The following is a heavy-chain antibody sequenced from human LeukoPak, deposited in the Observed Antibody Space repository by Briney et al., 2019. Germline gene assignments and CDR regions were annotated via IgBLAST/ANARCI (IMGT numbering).Heavy chain of an antibody. CDR2: IIPIFGTA. CDR3: ARDSVPYDSSGYGTPGYYFDY. V-gene: IGHV1-69*13. CDR1: GGTFSSYA. Sequence: ASVKVSCKASGGTFSSYAISWVRQAPGQGLEWMGGIIPIFGTANYAQKFQGRVTITADESTSTAYMELSSLRSEDTAVYYCARDSVPYDSSGYGTPGYYFDYWGQGTLVTVSS. D-gene: IGHD3-22*01. J-gene: IGHJ4*02.